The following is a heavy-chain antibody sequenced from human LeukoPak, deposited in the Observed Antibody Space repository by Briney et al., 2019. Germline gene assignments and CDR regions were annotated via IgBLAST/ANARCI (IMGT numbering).Heavy chain of an antibody. CDR3: ARLGDILTGAHYYFDY. Sequence: ASVKVSCKASGYTFTGYYMHWVRQAPGQGLEWMGWINPNSGGTNYAQKFQGRVTMTRDTSISTAYMELSRLRSDDTAVYYCARLGDILTGAHYYFDYWGQGTLVTVSS. CDR1: GYTFTGYY. CDR2: INPNSGGT. J-gene: IGHJ4*02. V-gene: IGHV1-2*02. D-gene: IGHD3-9*01.